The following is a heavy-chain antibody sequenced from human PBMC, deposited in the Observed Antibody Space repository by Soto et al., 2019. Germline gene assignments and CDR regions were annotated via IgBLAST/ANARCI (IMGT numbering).Heavy chain of an antibody. CDR2: ISYSGST. CDR1: GASITTDY. CDR3: ARDLKEYCSDGKCNWFDP. D-gene: IGHD2-15*01. Sequence: SETLPLTCTVSGASITTDYWSWIRQPPGKGLEWIGYISYSGSTDYNPSLKSRVTISFDASKNQISLQVRSATAADAAVYYCARDLKEYCSDGKCNWFDPWGQGTLVT. J-gene: IGHJ5*02. V-gene: IGHV4-59*01.